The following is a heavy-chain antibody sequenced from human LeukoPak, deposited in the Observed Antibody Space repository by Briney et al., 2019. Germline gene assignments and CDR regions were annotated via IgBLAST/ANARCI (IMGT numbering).Heavy chain of an antibody. V-gene: IGHV4-38-2*02. Sequence: SETLSLTCTVSGYSISSGYYWGWIRQSPGKGLEWIGSIYHGGSTYYNPSLRSRVIVSVDTSKNHFSLKMSSVTAADTAVYYCARDLASCAGDGYSDGFDYWGQGALVTVSS. CDR2: IYHGGST. CDR1: GYSISSGYY. CDR3: ARDLASCAGDGYSDGFDY. D-gene: IGHD2-21*02. J-gene: IGHJ4*02.